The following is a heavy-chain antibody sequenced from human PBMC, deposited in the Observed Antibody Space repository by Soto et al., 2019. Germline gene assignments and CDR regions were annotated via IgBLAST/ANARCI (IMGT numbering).Heavy chain of an antibody. CDR3: ARDGGRHSGGIDY. CDR2: IIPIFGTA. Sequence: QVQLVQSGAEVKKPRSSVKVSCKSSGGTFSSYSINWVRQATGQGLEWMGGIIPIFGTANYAQKFQGRVTITADESKSTAYMELSRLRSEDAAVYYCARDGGRHSGGIDYWGQGTLVTVSS. V-gene: IGHV1-69*01. J-gene: IGHJ4*02. D-gene: IGHD1-26*01. CDR1: GGTFSSYS.